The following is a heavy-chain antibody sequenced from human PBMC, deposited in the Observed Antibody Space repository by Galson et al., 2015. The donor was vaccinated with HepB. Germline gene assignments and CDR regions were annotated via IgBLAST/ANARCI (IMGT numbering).Heavy chain of an antibody. Sequence: SLRLSCAASGFTFSGSAMHWVRQASGKGLEWVGRIRSKANSYATAYAASVKGRFTISRDDSKNTAYLQMNSLKTEDTAVYYCTRPPDSPGLDCSGGSCRFNYYYYMDVWGKGTTVTVSS. D-gene: IGHD2-15*01. J-gene: IGHJ6*03. CDR1: GFTFSGSA. CDR3: TRPPDSPGLDCSGGSCRFNYYYYMDV. CDR2: IRSKANSYAT. V-gene: IGHV3-73*01.